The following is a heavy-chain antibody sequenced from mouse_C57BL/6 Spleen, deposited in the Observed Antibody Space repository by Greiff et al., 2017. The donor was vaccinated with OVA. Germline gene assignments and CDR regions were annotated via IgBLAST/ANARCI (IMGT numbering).Heavy chain of an antibody. Sequence: QVQLQQPGAELVKPGASVKLSCKASGYTFTSYWMHWVKQRPGQGLEWIGMIHPNSGSTNYNEKFKSKATLTVEKSSSTAYMQLSSLTSEDSAVYYCARSGTSFFDYWGQGTTLTVSS. D-gene: IGHD4-1*01. CDR1: GYTFTSYW. CDR2: IHPNSGST. CDR3: ARSGTSFFDY. V-gene: IGHV1-64*01. J-gene: IGHJ2*01.